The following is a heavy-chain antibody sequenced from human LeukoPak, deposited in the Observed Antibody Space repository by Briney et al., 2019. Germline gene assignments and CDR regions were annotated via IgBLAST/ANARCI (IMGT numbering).Heavy chain of an antibody. CDR1: GLTFYTYA. CDR3: ATDYGSGTYYTLDY. D-gene: IGHD3-10*01. CDR2: ISGRDGRT. Sequence: GGSLRLSCAVSGLTFYTYAMSWVRQAPGKGLEWVSAISGRDGRTYYSDSVKGRFTISRDNSKNTLYLQMNSLRAEDTAVYYCATDYGSGTYYTLDYWGQGTLVTVSS. J-gene: IGHJ4*02. V-gene: IGHV3-23*01.